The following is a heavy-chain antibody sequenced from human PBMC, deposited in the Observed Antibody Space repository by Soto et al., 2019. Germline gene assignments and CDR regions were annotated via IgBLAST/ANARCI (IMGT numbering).Heavy chain of an antibody. D-gene: IGHD6-25*01. J-gene: IGHJ6*02. CDR1: GYTFSSHG. Sequence: QVQLVESGGGVVQPGRSLRLSCAASGYTFSSHGMHWVRQGPGKGLEWVAVIWYDGSKKYYAGSVKGRFTISRDDSKNTLLLEMNSLRVEDTAVYYCARDPASSMDVWGQGTTVIVSS. CDR3: ARDPASSMDV. V-gene: IGHV3-33*01. CDR2: IWYDGSKK.